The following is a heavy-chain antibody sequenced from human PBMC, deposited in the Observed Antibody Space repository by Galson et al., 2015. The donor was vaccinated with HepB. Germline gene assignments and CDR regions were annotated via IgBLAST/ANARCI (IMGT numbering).Heavy chain of an antibody. CDR2: ISSSSSTI. CDR3: ARDYGGIAAAGTDFDY. V-gene: IGHV3-48*02. CDR1: GFTFSSYS. Sequence: SLRLSCAASGFTFSSYSMNWVRQAPGKGLEWVSYISSSSSTIYYADSVKGRFTISRDNAKNSLYLQMNSLRDEDTAVYYCARDYGGIAAAGTDFDYWGQGTLVTVSS. D-gene: IGHD6-13*01. J-gene: IGHJ4*02.